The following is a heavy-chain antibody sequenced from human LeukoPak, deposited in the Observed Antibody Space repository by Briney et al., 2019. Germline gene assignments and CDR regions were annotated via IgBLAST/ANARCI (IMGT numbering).Heavy chain of an antibody. CDR1: GGSISSSSYY. CDR2: IYYSGST. D-gene: IGHD3-10*01. CDR3: ARARTGEPVDY. J-gene: IGHJ4*02. Sequence: KASETLSLTCTVSGGSISSSSYYWGWIRQPPGKGLEWIGSIYYSGSTYYNPSPKSRVTISVDTSKNQFSLKLSSVTAADTAVYYCARARTGEPVDYWGQGTLVTVSS. V-gene: IGHV4-39*07.